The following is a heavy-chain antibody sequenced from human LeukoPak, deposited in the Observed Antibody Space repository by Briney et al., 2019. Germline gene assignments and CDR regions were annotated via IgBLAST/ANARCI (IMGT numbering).Heavy chain of an antibody. CDR3: ARDRKSEIGGAIAGHYMDV. D-gene: IGHD3-16*02. V-gene: IGHV1-46*01. CDR2: IKPGDSVT. Sequence: ASVKVSCKVSGYTFTTYYMHWVRQAPGQGLEWIGIIKPGDSVTSYSQNFKGRVTMTRDMSTTTVYMEMTSLRSDDTAVYYCARDRKSEIGGAIAGHYMDVWGKGTTVTVSS. CDR1: GYTFTTYY. J-gene: IGHJ6*03.